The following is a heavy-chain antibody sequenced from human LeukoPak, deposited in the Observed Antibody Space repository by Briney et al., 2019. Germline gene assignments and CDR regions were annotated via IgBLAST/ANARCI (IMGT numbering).Heavy chain of an antibody. J-gene: IGHJ3*02. V-gene: IGHV3-21*01. CDR2: ISSSSSYI. Sequence: GGSLKLSCAASGFTFSSYSMNWVRQAPGKGLEWVSSISSSSSYIYYADSVKGRFTISRDNAKNSLYLQMNSLRAEDTAVYYCARTAAGGGAFDIWGQGTMVTVSS. D-gene: IGHD6-13*01. CDR3: ARTAAGGGAFDI. CDR1: GFTFSSYS.